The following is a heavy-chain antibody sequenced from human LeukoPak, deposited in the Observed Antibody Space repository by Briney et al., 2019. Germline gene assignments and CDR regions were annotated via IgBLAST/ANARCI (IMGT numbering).Heavy chain of an antibody. CDR1: GFTFSDYN. V-gene: IGHV3-74*01. Sequence: GGSLRLSCAASGFTFSDYNMRWIRQAPGKGLVWVSHISRDGSYTNYADSVKGRFTISRDNANNTLYLQMNSLRAEDTAVYYCSRDLRGADDYWGQGTLVTVSS. J-gene: IGHJ4*02. CDR3: SRDLRGADDY. CDR2: ISRDGSYT. D-gene: IGHD1-26*01.